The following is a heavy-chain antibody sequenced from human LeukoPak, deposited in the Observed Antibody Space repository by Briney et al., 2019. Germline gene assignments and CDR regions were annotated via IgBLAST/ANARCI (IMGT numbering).Heavy chain of an antibody. J-gene: IGHJ3*02. CDR2: IYTSGST. V-gene: IGHV4-4*09. D-gene: IGHD3-3*01. CDR1: GGSISSYY. Sequence: SETLSLTCTVPGGSISSYYWSWIRQPPGKGLEWIGYIYTSGSTNYNPSLKSRVTISVDTSKNQSSLKLSSVTAADTAVYYCARRFTIFGVSEGAFDIWGQGTMVTVSS. CDR3: ARRFTIFGVSEGAFDI.